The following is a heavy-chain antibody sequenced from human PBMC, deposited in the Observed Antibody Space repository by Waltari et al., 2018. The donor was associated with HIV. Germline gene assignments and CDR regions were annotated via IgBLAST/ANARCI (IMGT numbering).Heavy chain of an antibody. CDR1: GFNFVNYP. Sequence: EVQLLESGGALVQPGGSLRLSCVGSGFNFVNYPMIWVRQAQGKGRGWVSAFAASYGNTYYADSVKGRFSISKDNSENSLYLQMNSLRAEDTAVYYCARIYTSAAFDVWGPGTMVTVSS. D-gene: IGHD3-16*01. J-gene: IGHJ3*01. CDR2: FAASYGNT. V-gene: IGHV3-23*01. CDR3: ARIYTSAAFDV.